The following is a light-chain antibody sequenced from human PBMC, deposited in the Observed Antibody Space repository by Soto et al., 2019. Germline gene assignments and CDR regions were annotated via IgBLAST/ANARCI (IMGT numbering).Light chain of an antibody. CDR1: ETVRGN. CDR2: GAS. CDR3: QQYNHWPLT. V-gene: IGKV3-15*01. Sequence: EIVMTQSPGTLSVSPGERAALSCRATETVRGNLAWYQQKPGQAPRLLIYGASTRATGVPARFSSSGSETEFTLTIGSLQSEDFAVYFCQQYNHWPLTFGQGTKVELK. J-gene: IGKJ1*01.